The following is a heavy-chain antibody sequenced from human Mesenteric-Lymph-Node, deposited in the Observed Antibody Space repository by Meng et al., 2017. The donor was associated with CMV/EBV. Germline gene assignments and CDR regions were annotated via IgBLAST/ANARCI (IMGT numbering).Heavy chain of an antibody. CDR3: ARHQRWLKSEGGFNY. Sequence: VQRQKWGAGLLNPSQNLSRPWSVHDGSFIGYYLSWIRQPPGKGVEWIGEINHSGSTNYNPSLKSRVTISVDTSKNQFSLKLSSVTAADTAVYYCARHQRWLKSEGGFNYWGQGTLVTVSS. V-gene: IGHV4-34*01. CDR2: INHSGST. CDR1: DGSFIGYY. D-gene: IGHD4-23*01. J-gene: IGHJ4*02.